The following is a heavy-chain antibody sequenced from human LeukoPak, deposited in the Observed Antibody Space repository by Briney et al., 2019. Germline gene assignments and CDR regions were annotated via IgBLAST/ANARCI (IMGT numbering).Heavy chain of an antibody. J-gene: IGHJ4*02. D-gene: IGHD6-19*01. Sequence: GGSLRLSCAASGISFASYWVTWVRQAPGKGLEWVSAFDTGFGTYYPDSLKGRFTISRDNSKNTLFLQMNSLRAEDTAVYYCARSSGWWSLDYWGQGTLVTVSS. CDR2: FDTGFGT. CDR1: GISFASYW. CDR3: ARSSGWWSLDY. V-gene: IGHV3-23*01.